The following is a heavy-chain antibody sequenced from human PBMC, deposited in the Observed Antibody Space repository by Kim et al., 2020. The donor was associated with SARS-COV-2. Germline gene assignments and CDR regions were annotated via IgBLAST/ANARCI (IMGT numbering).Heavy chain of an antibody. CDR3: VRDISGGWTFDY. Sequence: ASVKVSCKASGYTFTSNHMHWVRQAPGQGLEWMGMITPSGDITHYSQSFQGRLTLTTDTSTSTVYMELSSLRSEDTAVYFCVRDISGGWTFDYWGQGTLVTVSS. CDR2: ITPSGDIT. D-gene: IGHD2-15*01. V-gene: IGHV1-46*01. J-gene: IGHJ4*02. CDR1: GYTFTSNH.